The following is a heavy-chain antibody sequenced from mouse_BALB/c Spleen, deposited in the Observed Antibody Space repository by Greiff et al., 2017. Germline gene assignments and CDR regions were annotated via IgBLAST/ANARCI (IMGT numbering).Heavy chain of an antibody. V-gene: IGHV3-8*02. CDR3: ARGSTATGGYARDY. Sequence: EVKLQESGPSLVKPSQTLSLTCSVTGDSITSGYWNWIRKFPGNNLEYMGYISYSGSTYYNPALKSRLSITRDTSKNQYYLQLNSVTTEDTATYYCARGSTATGGYARDYWGQGTSVTVSA. CDR1: GDSITSGY. CDR2: ISYSGST. J-gene: IGHJ4*01. D-gene: IGHD1-2*01.